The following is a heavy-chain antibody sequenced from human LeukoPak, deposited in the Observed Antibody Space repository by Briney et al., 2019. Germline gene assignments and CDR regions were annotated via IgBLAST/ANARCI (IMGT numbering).Heavy chain of an antibody. CDR2: ISGSGGST. CDR1: GFTFSSYA. CDR3: AKSTIGILNSSGWWDELYFDY. V-gene: IGHV3-23*01. Sequence: PGGSLRLSCAAAGFTFSSYAMGWVRQAPGEGLEWVSAISGSGGSTYYADSVKGRFTISRDNSKNTLYLQMNSLRAEDTAVYYCAKSTIGILNSSGWWDELYFDYWGQGTLVTVSS. D-gene: IGHD6-19*01. J-gene: IGHJ4*02.